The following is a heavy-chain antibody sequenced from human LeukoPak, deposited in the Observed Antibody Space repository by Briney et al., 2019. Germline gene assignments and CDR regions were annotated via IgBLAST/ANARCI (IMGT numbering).Heavy chain of an antibody. CDR1: GGSISSYY. CDR3: ARSGYSSSWYSPH. V-gene: IGHV4-59*01. D-gene: IGHD6-13*01. Sequence: SGTLSLTCTVSGGSISSYYWSWIRQPPGKGLEWIGYIYYSGSTNYNPSLKSRVTISVDTSKNQFSLKLTSVTAADTAVYYCARSGYSSSWYSPHWGQGTLVTVSS. J-gene: IGHJ1*01. CDR2: IYYSGST.